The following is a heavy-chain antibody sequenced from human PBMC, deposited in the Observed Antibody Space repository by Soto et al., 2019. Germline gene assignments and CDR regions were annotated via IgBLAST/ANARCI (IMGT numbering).Heavy chain of an antibody. CDR3: AKGLRFMEH. D-gene: IGHD1-1*01. CDR1: GFTFSSYA. V-gene: IGHV3-30-3*02. Sequence: GGSLRLSCVASGFTFSSYALHWVRQAPGKGLEWVALISNDGMNTFYAESVKGRMTVSRDKAEKTMYLQMNSLTAEDTAVYYCAKGLRFMEHWGQGTVVTVSS. J-gene: IGHJ1*01. CDR2: ISNDGMNT.